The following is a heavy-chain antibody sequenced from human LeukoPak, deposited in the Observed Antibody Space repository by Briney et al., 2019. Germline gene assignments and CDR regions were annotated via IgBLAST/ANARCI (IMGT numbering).Heavy chain of an antibody. D-gene: IGHD2-21*02. J-gene: IGHJ6*02. CDR3: ARDHLDIVVVTAILDYYYGMDV. CDR2: ISAYNGNT. CDR1: GYTFTSYG. Sequence: ASVKVSCKASGYTFTSYGISWVRQAPGQGLEWMGWISAYNGNTNYAQKLQGRVTMTTDTSTSTAYMELRSLRSDDTAVYYCARDHLDIVVVTAILDYYYGMDVWGQGTTVTVSS. V-gene: IGHV1-18*01.